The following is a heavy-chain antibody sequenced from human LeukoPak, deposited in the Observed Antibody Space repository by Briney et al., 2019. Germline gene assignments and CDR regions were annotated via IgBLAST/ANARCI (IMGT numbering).Heavy chain of an antibody. J-gene: IGHJ2*01. CDR2: IYTSGST. Sequence: PSETLSLTCTVSGGSISSGSYYWSWIRQPAGKGLEWIGRIYTSGSTNYNPSLKSRVTISVDTSKNQFSLKLTSVTAADTAVYYCARDSGSTVYWFFDLWGRGTLVSVFS. V-gene: IGHV4-61*02. D-gene: IGHD4-17*01. CDR3: ARDSGSTVYWFFDL. CDR1: GGSISSGSYY.